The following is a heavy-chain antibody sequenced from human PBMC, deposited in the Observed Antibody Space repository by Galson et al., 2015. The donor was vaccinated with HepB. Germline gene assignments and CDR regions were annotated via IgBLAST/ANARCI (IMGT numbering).Heavy chain of an antibody. CDR1: GYTFTNYA. CDR2: INTNTGNP. CDR3: ARVTSIYYYNSSYSYYYYGMDV. J-gene: IGHJ6*02. Sequence: SVKVSCKASGYTFTNYAMNWVRQAPGRGLEWLGWINTNTGNPTYAQGFTGRFVFSLDASVNTAYLQISSLKAKDSAFYYCARVTSIYYYNSSYSYYYYGMDVWGQGTTVTVSS. V-gene: IGHV7-4-1*02. D-gene: IGHD3-22*01.